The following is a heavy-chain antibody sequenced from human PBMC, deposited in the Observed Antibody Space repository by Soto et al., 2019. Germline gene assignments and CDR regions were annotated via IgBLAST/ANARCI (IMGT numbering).Heavy chain of an antibody. D-gene: IGHD2-15*01. J-gene: IGHJ4*02. Sequence: PGGSLRLSCAASGFTYSTYTMHWVRQAPGKGLEWVAVISYDGNNKFYADSVKGRFTISRDNTKQTLYLQMNSLRAEDTTMYYCARVECSGGSCYSIDFWGQGTLVTVSS. CDR3: ARVECSGGSCYSIDF. CDR2: ISYDGNNK. V-gene: IGHV3-30-3*01. CDR1: GFTYSTYT.